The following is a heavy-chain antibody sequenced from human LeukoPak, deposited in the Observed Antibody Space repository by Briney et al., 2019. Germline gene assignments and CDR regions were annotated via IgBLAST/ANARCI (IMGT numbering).Heavy chain of an antibody. Sequence: PSETLSLTCTVSGGSISGYYWSWIRQPPGKGLEWIAYVSYSGSTNDNPSLKSRVTISVDTSKNQFSLKLSSVTAADTAVYYCARNIAGGDYFYMDVWGKGTTVTVSS. CDR1: GGSISGYY. D-gene: IGHD6-13*01. J-gene: IGHJ6*03. CDR3: ARNIAGGDYFYMDV. V-gene: IGHV4-59*01. CDR2: VSYSGST.